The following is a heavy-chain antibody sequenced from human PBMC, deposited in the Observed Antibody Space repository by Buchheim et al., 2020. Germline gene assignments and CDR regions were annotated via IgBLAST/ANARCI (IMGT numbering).Heavy chain of an antibody. Sequence: QVQLQQWGAGLLKPSETLSLTCAVYGGSFSGYYWSWIRQPPGKGLEWIGEINHSGSTNYNPSLKSRVTISVDTSKNQFSLKLSSVTAADTAVYYCARGSGNSRYYYDSSGAATRSRYYFDYWGQGTL. CDR3: ARGSGNSRYYYDSSGAATRSRYYFDY. D-gene: IGHD3-22*01. V-gene: IGHV4-34*01. CDR2: INHSGST. CDR1: GGSFSGYY. J-gene: IGHJ4*02.